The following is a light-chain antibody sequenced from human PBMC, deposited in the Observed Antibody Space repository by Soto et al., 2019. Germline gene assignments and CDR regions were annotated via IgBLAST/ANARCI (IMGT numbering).Light chain of an antibody. Sequence: QSVLTQPASVSGSPGQSITISCTGTSSDVGGYNYVSWYQHHPGKAPKLMIYDVTNRPSGVSHRFSGSKSGNTASLTISGLQAEDEADYYCTSYTTSSLYLVFGGGTKLTVL. V-gene: IGLV2-14*03. CDR1: SSDVGGYNY. J-gene: IGLJ3*02. CDR3: TSYTTSSLYLV. CDR2: DVT.